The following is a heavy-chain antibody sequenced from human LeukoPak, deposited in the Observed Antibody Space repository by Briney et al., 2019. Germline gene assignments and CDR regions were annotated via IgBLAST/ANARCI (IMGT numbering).Heavy chain of an antibody. CDR2: INHTGTT. V-gene: IGHV4-34*01. CDR1: GGSSTTYY. J-gene: IGHJ6*03. Sequence: LETLCLTCAVYGGSSTTYYWNWIRPSPGKGLEWIGEINHTGTTNYNPSLKSRFTISVDTSKNQFSLKLTSVTAADTAVYYCARGAADRNNYYYYIDVWGKGTTVTVSS. D-gene: IGHD1/OR15-1a*01. CDR3: ARGAADRNNYYYYIDV.